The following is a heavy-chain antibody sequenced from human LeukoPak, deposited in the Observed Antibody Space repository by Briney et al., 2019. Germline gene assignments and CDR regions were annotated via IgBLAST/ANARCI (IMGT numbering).Heavy chain of an antibody. J-gene: IGHJ4*02. D-gene: IGHD5-24*01. V-gene: IGHV4-39*07. CDR2: IYYSGSA. Sequence: SETLSLNCTVSGGSISSSTYYWGWIRQPPGKGLEWIGTIYYSGSAYYNPSLKSRVTISVDTSKNRFSLKLSSVTAADTAVYYCARASSQGWLQRRAVDYWGQGTLVTVSS. CDR3: ARASSQGWLQRRAVDY. CDR1: GGSISSSTYY.